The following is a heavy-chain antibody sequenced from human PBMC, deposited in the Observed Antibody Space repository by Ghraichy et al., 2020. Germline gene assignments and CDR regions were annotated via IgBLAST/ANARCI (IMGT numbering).Heavy chain of an antibody. J-gene: IGHJ5*02. Sequence: SETLSLTCAVYGGSFSGYYWSWIRQPPGKGLEWIGEINHSGSTNYNPSLKSRVTISVDTSKNQFSLKLSSVTAADTAVYYCARTYYPLRGGWFDPWGQGTLVTVSS. D-gene: IGHD3-22*01. CDR3: ARTYYPLRGGWFDP. CDR2: INHSGST. CDR1: GGSFSGYY. V-gene: IGHV4-34*01.